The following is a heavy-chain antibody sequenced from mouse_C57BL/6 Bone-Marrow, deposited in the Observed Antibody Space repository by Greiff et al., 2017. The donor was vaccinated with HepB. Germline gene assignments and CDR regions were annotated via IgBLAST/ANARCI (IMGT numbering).Heavy chain of an antibody. Sequence: VKLVESGPGLVAPSQSLSITCTVSGFSLTSYAISWVRQPPGKGLEWLGVIWTGGGTNYNSALKSRLSISKDNSKSQVFLKMNSLQTDDTARCYCARNYYGSSYCWYFDVWGTGTTVTVSS. CDR3: ARNYYGSSYCWYFDV. CDR1: GFSLTSYA. V-gene: IGHV2-9-1*01. D-gene: IGHD1-1*01. CDR2: IWTGGGT. J-gene: IGHJ1*03.